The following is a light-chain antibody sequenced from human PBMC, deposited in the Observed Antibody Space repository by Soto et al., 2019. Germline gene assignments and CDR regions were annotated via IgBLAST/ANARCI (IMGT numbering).Light chain of an antibody. Sequence: SVLTQPPSVSWAPGQRVTISCTGSSSNIGAGYDVHWYQQLPGTAPKLLIYGNSNRPSGVPDRFSGSKSGTSASLAITGLQAEDEADYYCQSYDSSLSGYVFGTGTKVTVL. CDR2: GNS. V-gene: IGLV1-40*01. CDR3: QSYDSSLSGYV. CDR1: SSNIGAGYD. J-gene: IGLJ1*01.